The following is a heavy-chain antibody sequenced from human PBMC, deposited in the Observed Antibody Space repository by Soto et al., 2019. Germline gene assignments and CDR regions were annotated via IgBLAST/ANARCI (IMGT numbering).Heavy chain of an antibody. CDR1: GFTFSSYT. J-gene: IGHJ2*01. D-gene: IGHD4-17*01. CDR3: ASRLQTVITSGFDL. Sequence: PGGSLRLSCAASGFTFSSYTMNWVRQAPGKGLEWISYISTSRSPIYYADSVKGRFTISRDNVKNSLYLQMNSLRDEDTAVYYCASRLQTVITSGFDLWGRGTLVTVSS. V-gene: IGHV3-48*02. CDR2: ISTSRSPI.